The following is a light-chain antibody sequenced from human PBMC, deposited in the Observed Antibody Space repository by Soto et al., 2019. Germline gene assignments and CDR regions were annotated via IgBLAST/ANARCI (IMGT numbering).Light chain of an antibody. V-gene: IGKV1-5*03. J-gene: IGKJ1*01. CDR2: KAS. CDR1: QRISNW. Sequence: DIQMTPSPSTLSASVEDRVIITCRASQRISNWLAWYQQTPGKAPNLLIYKASTLESGIPSRFSGSGSGTEFTLTISSLQPDDFATYYCQQYYSFSTFGQGTKVDI. CDR3: QQYYSFST.